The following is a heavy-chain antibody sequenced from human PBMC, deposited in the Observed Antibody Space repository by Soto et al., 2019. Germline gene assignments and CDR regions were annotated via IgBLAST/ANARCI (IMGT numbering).Heavy chain of an antibody. Sequence: QVQLVESGGGVVQPGRSLRLSCAASGFTFSSYGMHWVRQAPGKGLEWVAVISYDGSNKYYADSVKGRFTISRDNSKNTLYLQMHSLRAEDTAVYYCAKWHSSGYGYFDYWGQGTLVTVSS. CDR2: ISYDGSNK. CDR3: AKWHSSGYGYFDY. V-gene: IGHV3-30*18. D-gene: IGHD3-22*01. J-gene: IGHJ4*02. CDR1: GFTFSSYG.